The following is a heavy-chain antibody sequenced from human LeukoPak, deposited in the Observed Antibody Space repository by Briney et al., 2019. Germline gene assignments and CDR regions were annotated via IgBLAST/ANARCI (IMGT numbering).Heavy chain of an antibody. V-gene: IGHV3-30*02. CDR3: AKDNPGDYYDSSGYSWAFDI. CDR2: IRYDGSNK. Sequence: GGSLRLSCAASGFTFSSYGMHWVRQAPGKGLEWVAFIRYDGSNKYYADSVKGRFTISRDNSKNTLYLQMNSLRAEDTAVYYCAKDNPGDYYDSSGYSWAFDIWGQGTMVTVSS. D-gene: IGHD3-22*01. CDR1: GFTFSSYG. J-gene: IGHJ3*02.